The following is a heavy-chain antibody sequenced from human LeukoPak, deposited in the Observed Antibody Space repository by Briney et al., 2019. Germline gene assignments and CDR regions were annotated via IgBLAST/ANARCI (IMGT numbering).Heavy chain of an antibody. CDR3: AASSTWGSGCFDP. D-gene: IGHD2-2*01. J-gene: IGHJ5*02. Sequence: SETLSLTCGIYGGSFSDYYWSWIRQPPGKGLEWIGEISHSGSTKYNPSLKSRVIISVDTSKNQFSLKVRSVTAADTAVYYCAASSTWGSGCFDPWGQGTPVTVSS. CDR2: ISHSGST. CDR1: GGSFSDYY. V-gene: IGHV4-34*01.